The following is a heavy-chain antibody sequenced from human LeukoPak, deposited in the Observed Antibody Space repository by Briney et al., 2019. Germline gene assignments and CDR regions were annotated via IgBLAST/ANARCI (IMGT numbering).Heavy chain of an antibody. V-gene: IGHV4-59*01. CDR2: IYYSGST. CDR3: ARDLEQGVDSFDAFDI. D-gene: IGHD5-12*01. Sequence: SETLSLTCTVSGGSISSYYWSWTRQPPGKGLEWIGYIYYSGSTNYNPSLKSRVTISVDTSKNQFSLKLSSVTAADTAVYYCARDLEQGVDSFDAFDIWGQGTMVTVSS. CDR1: GGSISSYY. J-gene: IGHJ3*02.